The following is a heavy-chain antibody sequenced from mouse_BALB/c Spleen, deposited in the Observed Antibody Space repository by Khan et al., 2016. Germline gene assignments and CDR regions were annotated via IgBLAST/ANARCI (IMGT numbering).Heavy chain of an antibody. Sequence: VQLKQSGAELVKPGASVKLSCTASGFNIKDTYMHWVKQRPEQGLEWIGRIDPANGNTKYDPKFQGKATITADTSSNTAYLQLSSLTSEDTAVYYCARSYGNPYYYAMDDWGQGTSVTVSS. D-gene: IGHD2-1*01. J-gene: IGHJ4*01. CDR1: GFNIKDTY. V-gene: IGHV14-3*02. CDR3: ARSYGNPYYYAMDD. CDR2: IDPANGNT.